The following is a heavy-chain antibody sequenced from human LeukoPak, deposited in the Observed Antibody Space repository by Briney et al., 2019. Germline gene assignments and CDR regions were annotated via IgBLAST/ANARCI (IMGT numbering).Heavy chain of an antibody. V-gene: IGHV4-39*07. J-gene: IGHJ4*02. CDR1: GGSISSSSYY. Sequence: PSETLSLTCTVSGGSISSSSYYWGWIRQPPGKGLEWIGNIYYSGNTYYNPSLKSRVTISLDTSKNQFSLKLSSVTAADTAVYYCARIPRRYQYMIRSSGSYKRWIYFDYWGQGTLVTVSS. D-gene: IGHD3-10*01. CDR3: ARIPRRYQYMIRSSGSYKRWIYFDY. CDR2: IYYSGNT.